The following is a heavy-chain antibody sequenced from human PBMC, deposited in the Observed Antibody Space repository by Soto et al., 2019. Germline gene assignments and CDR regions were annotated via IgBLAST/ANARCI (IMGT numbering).Heavy chain of an antibody. Sequence: QVQLVESGPGLVKPSETLSLICSVSGGSIISSNYYWAWIRQSPGKVLQWIASVEHGGSTYDNPSLKSRVTLSRDTSKNEFSLKVNSVTAEDSAVYDCARHVRGAVTMKWFDSWGQGTLVSVSS. CDR1: GGSIISSNYY. D-gene: IGHD3-10*02. V-gene: IGHV4-39*01. J-gene: IGHJ5*01. CDR3: ARHVRGAVTMKWFDS. CDR2: VEHGGST.